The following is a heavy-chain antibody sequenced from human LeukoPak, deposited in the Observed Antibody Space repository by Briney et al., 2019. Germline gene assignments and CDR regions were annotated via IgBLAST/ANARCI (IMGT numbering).Heavy chain of an antibody. V-gene: IGHV3-21*01. CDR3: ARYSSSWERGDY. CDR2: ISSSSSYI. D-gene: IGHD6-6*01. Sequence: GGSLRLSCAASGFTFSSYSMNWVRQAPGKGLEWVSSISSSSSYIYYADSVKGRFTISRDNAKNSLYLQMNSLRAEDTAVYYCARYSSSWERGDYWGQGTLVTVSS. J-gene: IGHJ4*02. CDR1: GFTFSSYS.